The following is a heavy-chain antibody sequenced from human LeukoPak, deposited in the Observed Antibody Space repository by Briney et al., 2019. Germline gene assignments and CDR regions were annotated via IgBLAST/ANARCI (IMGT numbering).Heavy chain of an antibody. D-gene: IGHD4-17*01. CDR1: GFTFGDYA. CDR3: TRGRDTETTPPGYYYYYMDV. J-gene: IGHJ6*03. Sequence: PGGSLRLSCTASGFTFGDYAMSWVRQAPGKGLEWVGFIRSKAYGGTTEYAASVKGRFTISRDDSKSIAYLQMNSLKTEDTAVYYCTRGRDTETTPPGYYYYYMDVWGKGTTVTVSS. CDR2: IRSKAYGGTT. V-gene: IGHV3-49*04.